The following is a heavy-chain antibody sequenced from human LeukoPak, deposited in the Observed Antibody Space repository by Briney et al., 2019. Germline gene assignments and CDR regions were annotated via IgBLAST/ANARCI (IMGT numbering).Heavy chain of an antibody. CDR2: ITWDGGNT. J-gene: IGHJ6*04. CDR1: GFSFDDYA. D-gene: IGHD3-10*02. CDR3: AELGITMIGGV. V-gene: IGHV3-43D*03. Sequence: GGSLRLSCAASGFSFDDYAMHWVRQAPGKGLEWVSLITWDGGNTYYADSVKGRFTISRDNAKNSLYLQMNSLRAEDTAVYYCAELGITMIGGVWGKGTTVTISS.